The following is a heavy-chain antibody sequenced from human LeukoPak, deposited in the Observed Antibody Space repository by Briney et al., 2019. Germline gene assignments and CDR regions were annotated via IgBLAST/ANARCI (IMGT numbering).Heavy chain of an antibody. Sequence: GGSLRLSCAASGFTFSSYEMNWVRQAPGKGLEWVSVIYSGGSTYYADSVKGRFTISRDNSKNTLYLQMNSLRVEDTAVYYCARGGGYSYGYIDYWGQGTLVTVSS. V-gene: IGHV3-53*01. CDR3: ARGGGYSYGYIDY. D-gene: IGHD5-18*01. CDR2: IYSGGST. CDR1: GFTFSSYE. J-gene: IGHJ4*02.